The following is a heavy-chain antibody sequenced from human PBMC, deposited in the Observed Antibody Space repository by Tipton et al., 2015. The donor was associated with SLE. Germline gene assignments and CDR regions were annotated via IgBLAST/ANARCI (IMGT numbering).Heavy chain of an antibody. CDR1: GGSISSSSYY. Sequence: TLSLTCTVSGGSISSSSYYWSWIRQPPGKGLEWIGYIYYSGSTNYNPSLKSRVTISVDTSKNQFSLKLSSVTAADTAVYYCARVGGSGYLNWFDPWGQGTLVTVSS. D-gene: IGHD3-22*01. CDR2: IYYSGST. V-gene: IGHV4-61*01. CDR3: ARVGGSGYLNWFDP. J-gene: IGHJ5*02.